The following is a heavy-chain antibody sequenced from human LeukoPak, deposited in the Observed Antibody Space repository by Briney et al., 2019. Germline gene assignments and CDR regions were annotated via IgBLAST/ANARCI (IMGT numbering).Heavy chain of an antibody. Sequence: ASVKVSCKASGYTFTTYAIHWVRQAPGQRPEWMGWINGGDGDTTYSQNFQDRVTITRDTSATTAYMELSSLRAEDTAVYYCAKTGGHHYYDSSGYSLYYFDYWGQGTLVTVSS. J-gene: IGHJ4*02. V-gene: IGHV1-3*01. CDR2: INGGDGDT. CDR1: GYTFTTYA. CDR3: AKTGGHHYYDSSGYSLYYFDY. D-gene: IGHD3-22*01.